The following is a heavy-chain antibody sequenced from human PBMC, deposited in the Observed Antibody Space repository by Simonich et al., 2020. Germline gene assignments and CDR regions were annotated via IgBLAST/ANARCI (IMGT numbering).Heavy chain of an antibody. D-gene: IGHD6-6*01. CDR2: ISSSGSTI. V-gene: IGHV3-48*03. J-gene: IGHJ6*02. CDR1: GFTFSSYE. Sequence: EVQLVESGGGLVQPGGSLRLSCAASGFTFSSYEMNWVRQAPGKGLEWVSYISSSGSTIYYADSVKGRFTISRDNSKNSLYLQMNSLRAEDTAVYYCARDFRLHLVEIGTYYYYGMDVWGQGTTVTVSS. CDR3: ARDFRLHLVEIGTYYYYGMDV.